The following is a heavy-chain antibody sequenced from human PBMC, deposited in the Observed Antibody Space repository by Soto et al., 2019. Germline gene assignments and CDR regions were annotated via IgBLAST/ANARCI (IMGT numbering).Heavy chain of an antibody. CDR1: GFTFSSYG. D-gene: IGHD6-6*01. CDR2: ISYDGSNK. Sequence: PGGSLRLSCAASGFTFSSYGMHWVRQAPGKGLEWVAVISYDGSNKYYADSVKGRFTVSRDNSKNTLYLQMNSLRAEDTAVYYCAKDRLVQSHFDYWGQGTLVTVSS. J-gene: IGHJ4*02. CDR3: AKDRLVQSHFDY. V-gene: IGHV3-30*18.